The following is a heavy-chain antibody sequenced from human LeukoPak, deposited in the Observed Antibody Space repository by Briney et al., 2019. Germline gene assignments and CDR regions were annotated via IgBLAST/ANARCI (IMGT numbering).Heavy chain of an antibody. CDR2: VSGISGST. D-gene: IGHD6-13*01. CDR3: AKDFRGYSSSTSFDY. J-gene: IGHJ4*02. CDR1: GFTFSSYA. V-gene: IGHV3-23*01. Sequence: PGGSLRLSCAASGFTFSSYAMSWVRQAPGKGLEWVSVVSGISGSTYYADSVKGRFTISRDTSKNTLYLQMNSLRAEDTAVYYCAKDFRGYSSSTSFDYWGQGTLVTVSS.